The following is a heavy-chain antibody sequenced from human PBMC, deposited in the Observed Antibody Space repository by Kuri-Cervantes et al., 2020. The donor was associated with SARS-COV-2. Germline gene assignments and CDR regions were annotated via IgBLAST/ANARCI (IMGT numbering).Heavy chain of an antibody. V-gene: IGHV5-51*01. CDR1: GYGFNSYW. CDR3: ARHGVAPCQGGICYDSDH. CDR2: IYPGDSDT. J-gene: IGHJ4*02. Sequence: KVSCKGSGYGFNSYWIGWVRQMPGKGLEWMGIIYPGDSDTRYSPSFQGQVTISADKSISTAYLQWSSLTTSDTAMYYCARHGVAPCQGGICYDSDHWGQGTLVTVSS. D-gene: IGHD2-15*01.